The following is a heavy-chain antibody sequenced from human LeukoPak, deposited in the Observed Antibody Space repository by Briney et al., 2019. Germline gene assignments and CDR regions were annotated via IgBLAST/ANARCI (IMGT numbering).Heavy chain of an antibody. CDR1: GYSFTSYW. CDR2: IYPGDSDT. J-gene: IGHJ4*02. CDR3: ARHSVRRTYYFDY. Sequence: GESLKISCKGSGYSFTSYWIGWVRQMPGKGLECMGIIYPGDSDTRYSPSFQGQVTISADKSSSTAYLQWSSLKASDTAMYFCARHSVRRTYYFDYWGQGTLVTVSS. D-gene: IGHD3-10*02. V-gene: IGHV5-51*01.